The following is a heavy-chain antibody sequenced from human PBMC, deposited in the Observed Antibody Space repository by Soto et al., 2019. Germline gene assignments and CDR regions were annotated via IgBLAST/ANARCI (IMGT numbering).Heavy chain of an antibody. CDR3: ARHGDYVFDY. CDR1: GFIFSSTW. J-gene: IGHJ4*02. Sequence: EVQLVESGGGLVQPGGSLRLSCAASGFIFSSTWMGWVRQAPGKGLEWVANIKTDGSTKYYVDSVRGRFTISRDNDRNSLSLQMNSLTAEDTAVYYCARHGDYVFDYWGQGSLVTVS. V-gene: IGHV3-7*02. CDR2: IKTDGSTK. D-gene: IGHD4-17*01.